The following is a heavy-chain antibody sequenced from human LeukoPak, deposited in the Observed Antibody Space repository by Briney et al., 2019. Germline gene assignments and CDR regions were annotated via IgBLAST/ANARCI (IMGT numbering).Heavy chain of an antibody. D-gene: IGHD6-13*01. V-gene: IGHV3-9*01. Sequence: PGGSLRLSCAASGFTFDDYAMHWVRQAPGEGLKWVSGISWNSGSIGYADSVKGRFTISRDNAKNSLYLQMNSLGAEDTALYYCARAASSTWRVPFESWGQGTLVTVSS. CDR2: ISWNSGSI. CDR3: ARAASSTWRVPFES. J-gene: IGHJ4*02. CDR1: GFTFDDYA.